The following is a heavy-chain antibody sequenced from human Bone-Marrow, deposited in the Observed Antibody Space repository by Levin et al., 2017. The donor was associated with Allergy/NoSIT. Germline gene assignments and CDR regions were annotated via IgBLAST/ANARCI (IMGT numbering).Heavy chain of an antibody. CDR1: GFIFSTYW. CDR3: ARVRRGSSDGDF. D-gene: IGHD6-6*01. Sequence: GASVKVSCTASGFIFSTYWMGWVRQAPGKGLECVANINLDGSDIYYVDSVKGRFTISRDNAKNSLYLQMNSLRGDDTAVYYCARVRRGSSDGDFWGQGTLVTVSS. V-gene: IGHV3-7*01. J-gene: IGHJ4*02. CDR2: INLDGSDI.